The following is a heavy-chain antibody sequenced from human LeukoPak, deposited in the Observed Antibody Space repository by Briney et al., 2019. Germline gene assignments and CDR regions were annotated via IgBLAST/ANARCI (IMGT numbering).Heavy chain of an antibody. V-gene: IGHV4-59*01. CDR2: IYYSGRT. Sequence: SETLSLTCTVSGGSINSYYWSWMRQPPGKGLEWIVYIYYSGRTNYNPSLKSRVTISVDTSKNHFSLKLSSVTAADTAVYYCASFCGGGSCYSGGDAFDIWGQGTMVTVSS. D-gene: IGHD2-15*01. CDR3: ASFCGGGSCYSGGDAFDI. J-gene: IGHJ3*02. CDR1: GGSINSYY.